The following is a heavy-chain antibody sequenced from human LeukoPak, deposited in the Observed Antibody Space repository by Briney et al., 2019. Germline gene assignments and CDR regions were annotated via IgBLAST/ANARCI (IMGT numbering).Heavy chain of an antibody. D-gene: IGHD4-23*01. V-gene: IGHV3-7*01. CDR1: GFTFNGYW. CDR2: IKQDGSAK. J-gene: IGHJ4*02. Sequence: GGSLRLSCAASGFTFNGYWMSWVRQAPGKGLEWVGNIKQDGSAKFYVDSVKGRFTISRDNANNSLYLQMNSLRVEDTAVYYCARDPMSGKFDYWGQGTQVIVSS. CDR3: ARDPMSGKFDY.